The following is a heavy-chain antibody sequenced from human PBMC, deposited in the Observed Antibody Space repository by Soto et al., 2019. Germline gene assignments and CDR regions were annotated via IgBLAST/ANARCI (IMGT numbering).Heavy chain of an antibody. D-gene: IGHD6-6*01. V-gene: IGHV1-2*02. CDR3: AREGDSSSDYGMDV. J-gene: IGHJ6*02. CDR1: GHTLTEFS. CDR2: INPNSGGT. Sequence: ASVTVSCQISGHTLTEFSIHWVRQAPGQGLEWMGWINPNSGGTNYAQKFQGRVTMTRDTSISTAYMELSRLRSDDTAVYYCAREGDSSSDYGMDVWGQGTTVTVSS.